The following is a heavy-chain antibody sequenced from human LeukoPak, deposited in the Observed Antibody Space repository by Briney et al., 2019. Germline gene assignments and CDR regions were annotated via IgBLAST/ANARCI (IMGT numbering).Heavy chain of an antibody. J-gene: IGHJ4*02. V-gene: IGHV4-59*01. CDR2: IYYSGST. CDR1: GGSISSYY. CDR3: ARRGRDKAMVNFDY. D-gene: IGHD5-18*01. Sequence: SETLSLTCTVSGGSISSYYWSWIRQPPGKGLEWIGYIYYSGSTNYNPSLKSRVTISVDTSKNQFSLKLSSVTAADTAVYYCARRGRDKAMVNFDYWGQGTLVTVSS.